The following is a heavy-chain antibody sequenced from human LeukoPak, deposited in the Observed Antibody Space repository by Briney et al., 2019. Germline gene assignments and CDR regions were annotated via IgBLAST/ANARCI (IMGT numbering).Heavy chain of an antibody. CDR2: IHTSGST. CDR3: ARRDINSGWCFDY. V-gene: IGHV4-4*07. J-gene: IGHJ4*02. CDR1: GGSLSNYH. D-gene: IGHD6-19*01. Sequence: SETLSLTCTVSGGSLSNYHWSWIRQPAGKGLEWIGQIHTSGSTNYNPPLKSRVTMSIDTPENQLSLTIRSVTAADTTVYYCARRDINSGWCFDYWGQGTLVTVSS.